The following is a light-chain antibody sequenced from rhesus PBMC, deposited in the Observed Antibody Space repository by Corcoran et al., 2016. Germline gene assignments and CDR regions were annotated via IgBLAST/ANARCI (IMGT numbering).Light chain of an antibody. V-gene: IGKV3-10*01. Sequence: QVILTQSPATLSLSPGERATLSCRASQSVSSYLAWYQQKPGQAPRPPIYDTSNRATGIPDRVSGSGSWTYFTLTISSLEPEDVGVYHCYQHSRGFTFGGGTKVELK. CDR3: YQHSRGFT. CDR2: DTS. CDR1: QSVSSY. J-gene: IGKJ4*01.